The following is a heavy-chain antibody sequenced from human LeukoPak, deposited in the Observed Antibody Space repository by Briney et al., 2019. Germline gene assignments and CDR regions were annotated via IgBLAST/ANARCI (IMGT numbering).Heavy chain of an antibody. CDR2: VNKGGENT. D-gene: IGHD3-22*01. J-gene: IGHJ4*02. V-gene: IGHV3-23*01. CDR3: AIDPADYYETNSLDF. CDR1: GLTFNTYG. Sequence: GGSLRLSCAASGLTFNTYGITWFRQAPGKGLEWVSTVNKGGENTHYAESVKGRFTISRDNSKNTVYLQVSSLRAEDTALYYCAIDPADYYETNSLDFWGQGTPVTVSS.